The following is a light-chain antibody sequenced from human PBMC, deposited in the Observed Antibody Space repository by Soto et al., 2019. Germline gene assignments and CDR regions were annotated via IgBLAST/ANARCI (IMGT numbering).Light chain of an antibody. Sequence: QSVLAQPPSASGSPGQSVTISFTGSGSDIGAYNFVSWYQQHPGKAPKLMIFGVTKRPSGVPDRFSGSKSGNTASLTVSGLQADDEAVYYCYSYAGRNIWVFGGGTKLTVL. J-gene: IGLJ3*02. CDR3: YSYAGRNIWV. CDR1: GSDIGAYNF. V-gene: IGLV2-8*01. CDR2: GVT.